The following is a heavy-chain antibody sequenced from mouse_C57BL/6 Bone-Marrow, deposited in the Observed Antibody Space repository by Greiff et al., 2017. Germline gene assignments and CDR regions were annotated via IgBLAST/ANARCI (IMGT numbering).Heavy chain of an antibody. J-gene: IGHJ4*01. CDR3: ARLGSSYGGWAMDY. CDR2: INPNDGGT. Sequence: EVQLQQSGPELVKPGASVKIPCKASGYTFTDYNMDWVKQSHGKSLEWIGDINPNDGGTIYNQKFKGKATLTVDKSSSTAYMELRSLTSEDTAVYYCARLGSSYGGWAMDYWGQGTSVTVSS. D-gene: IGHD1-1*01. CDR1: GYTFTDYN. V-gene: IGHV1-18*01.